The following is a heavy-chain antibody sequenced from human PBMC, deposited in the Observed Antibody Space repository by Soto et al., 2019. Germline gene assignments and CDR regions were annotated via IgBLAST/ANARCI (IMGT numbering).Heavy chain of an antibody. CDR1: GGSISSSSYY. V-gene: IGHV4-39*01. CDR3: ARINKGYGTDS. J-gene: IGHJ4*02. Sequence: PSETLSLTCTVSGGSISSSSYYWGCIRQPPGKGLEWIASIDYTGNTFYNPSLTSRVTISVDTSKSQFSLKVTSVTAADTAVYYCARINKGYGTDSWGQGTLVTVSS. D-gene: IGHD5-18*01. CDR2: IDYTGNT.